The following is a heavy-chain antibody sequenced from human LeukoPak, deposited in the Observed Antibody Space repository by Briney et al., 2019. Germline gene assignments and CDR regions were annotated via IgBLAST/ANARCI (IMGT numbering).Heavy chain of an antibody. V-gene: IGHV4-4*07. CDR1: GGSISSYY. J-gene: IGHJ5*02. CDR2: IYTSGST. D-gene: IGHD6-19*01. Sequence: SETLSLTCTVSGGSISSYYWSWIRQPAGKGLEWIGRIYTSGSTNYNPSLKGRVTMSVDTSKNQFSLKLSSVTAADTAVYYCARGSKKLPRAGIDPWGQGTLVTVSS. CDR3: ARGSKKLPRAGIDP.